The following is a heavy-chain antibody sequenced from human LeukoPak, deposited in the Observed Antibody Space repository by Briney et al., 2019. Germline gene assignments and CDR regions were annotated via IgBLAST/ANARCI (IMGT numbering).Heavy chain of an antibody. D-gene: IGHD2-2*01. CDR2: INPDGSEK. V-gene: IGHV3-7*01. J-gene: IGHJ5*02. CDR3: ARDLRSSLVA. CDR1: GFTFSTSW. Sequence: PGGSLRLSCAACGFTFSTSWMTWVRQAPGKGLEWVANINPDGSEKNYVDSVKGRFTVSRDNAENSLFLQVNSLRADDTALYYCARDLRSSLVAWGQGILVTLSS.